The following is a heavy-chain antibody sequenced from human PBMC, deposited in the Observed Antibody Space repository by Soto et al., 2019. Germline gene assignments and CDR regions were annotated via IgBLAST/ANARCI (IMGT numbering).Heavy chain of an antibody. Sequence: QVQLQESGPGLVKPSETLSLTCTVSGCSISSYYWSWIRQPPGKGLEWIGYIYYSGSTNYNPSLKSRVTISVATSKNQFSLKLSSVTAADTAVYYCARDRGDYGWFDPWGQGTLVTVSS. CDR1: GCSISSYY. D-gene: IGHD4-17*01. J-gene: IGHJ5*02. CDR2: IYYSGST. V-gene: IGHV4-59*01. CDR3: ARDRGDYGWFDP.